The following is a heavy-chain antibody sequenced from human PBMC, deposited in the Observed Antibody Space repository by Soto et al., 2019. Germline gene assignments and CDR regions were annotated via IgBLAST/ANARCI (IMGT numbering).Heavy chain of an antibody. CDR3: ARVGRYSNYGLGYYYYYMDV. J-gene: IGHJ6*03. D-gene: IGHD4-4*01. CDR1: GYTFTSYG. CDR2: ISAYNGNT. Sequence: QVQLVQSGAEVKKPAASVKVSCKASGYTFTSYGISWVRQAPGQGLEWMGWISAYNGNTNYAQKLQGRVTMTTDTSTSTAYMELRSLRSDDTAVYYCARVGRYSNYGLGYYYYYMDVWGKGTTVTVSS. V-gene: IGHV1-18*01.